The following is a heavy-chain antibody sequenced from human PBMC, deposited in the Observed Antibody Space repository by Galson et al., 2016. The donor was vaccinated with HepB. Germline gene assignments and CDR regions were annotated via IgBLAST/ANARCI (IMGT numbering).Heavy chain of an antibody. V-gene: IGHV1-18*04. D-gene: IGHD3-3*01. CDR2: ISAYNGNT. J-gene: IGHJ6*03. CDR1: GYTFTTYG. CDR3: ARVIRNFDFWSTYYYYMDV. Sequence: QSGAEVKKPGASVKVSCKASGYTFTTYGISWVRQAPGQGLEWVGWISAYNGNTNHAQKLQGRVTMTTDTSTSTAYMELRSLRSDDTAVYYCARVIRNFDFWSTYYYYMDVWGKGTTVTVSS.